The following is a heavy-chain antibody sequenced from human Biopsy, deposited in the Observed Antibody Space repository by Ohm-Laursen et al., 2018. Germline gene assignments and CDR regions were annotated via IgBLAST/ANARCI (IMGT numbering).Heavy chain of an antibody. CDR3: ARIYFYGLGSSDYFFDS. CDR1: GDSIATFNYY. J-gene: IGHJ4*02. D-gene: IGHD3-10*01. CDR2: IFYSGTT. V-gene: IGHV4-39*01. Sequence: GTLSLTCSVSGDSIATFNYYWGWVRQPPGKGLEWLATIFYSGTTYLSRTLESRLTISQDTSSNQFYLRLKYVAAADTGVYYCARIYFYGLGSSDYFFDSWGQGTLVTVSS.